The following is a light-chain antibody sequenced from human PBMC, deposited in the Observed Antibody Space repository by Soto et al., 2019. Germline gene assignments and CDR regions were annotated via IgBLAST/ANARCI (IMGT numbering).Light chain of an antibody. CDR1: QSIGRF. CDR3: QQCYMGWT. CDR2: DAS. V-gene: IGKV1-5*01. J-gene: IGKJ1*01. Sequence: DIQMTQSPSSLSASVGDRVTITCRASQSIGRFLAWYQHQPGKAPKLLIYDASTLESGVPSRFSGTGSGTEFTFSITSLQPEDFGTYFCQQCYMGWTLGQGPKVDIK.